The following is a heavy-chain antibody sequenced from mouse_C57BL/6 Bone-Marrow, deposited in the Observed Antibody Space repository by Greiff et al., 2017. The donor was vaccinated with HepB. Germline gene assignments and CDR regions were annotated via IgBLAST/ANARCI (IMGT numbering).Heavy chain of an antibody. CDR3: ARDRGGYWYFDV. CDR1: GYSITSGYY. V-gene: IGHV3-6*01. Sequence: VQLQQSGPGLVKPSQSLSLTCSVTGYSITSGYYWNWIRQFPGNKLEWMGYISYDGSNNYNPSLKNRISITRDTSKNQFFLKLNSVTTEDTATYYCARDRGGYWYFDVWGTGTTVTVSS. J-gene: IGHJ1*03. CDR2: ISYDGSN.